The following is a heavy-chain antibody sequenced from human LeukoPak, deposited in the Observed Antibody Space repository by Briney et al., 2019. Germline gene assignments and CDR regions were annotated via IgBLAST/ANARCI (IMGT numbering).Heavy chain of an antibody. V-gene: IGHV1-24*01. Sequence: APVKVSCKVSGYTLTELSMHWVRQAPGKGLEWMGGFDPEDGETIYAQKFQGRVTMTEDTSTDTAYMELSSLRSEDTAVYYCATSPIRGVSWYFDYWGQGTLVTVSS. D-gene: IGHD3-10*01. CDR1: GYTLTELS. CDR3: ATSPIRGVSWYFDY. J-gene: IGHJ4*02. CDR2: FDPEDGET.